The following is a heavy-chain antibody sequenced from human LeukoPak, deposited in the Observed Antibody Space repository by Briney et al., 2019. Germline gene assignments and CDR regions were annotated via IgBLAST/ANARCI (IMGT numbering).Heavy chain of an antibody. CDR2: INPNSGGT. CDR3: ARDPLGYCSGGSCYSDYYYGMDV. Sequence: ASVKVSCKASGYTFTGYYMHWVRQAPGQGLEWMGRINPNSGGTNYAQKFQGRVTMTRDTSTSTAYMELSRLRSDDTAVYYCARDPLGYCSGGSCYSDYYYGMDVWGQGTTVTVSS. D-gene: IGHD2-15*01. CDR1: GYTFTGYY. V-gene: IGHV1-2*06. J-gene: IGHJ6*02.